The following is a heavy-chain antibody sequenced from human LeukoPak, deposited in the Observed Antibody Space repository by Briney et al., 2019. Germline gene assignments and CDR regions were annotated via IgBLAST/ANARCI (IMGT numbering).Heavy chain of an antibody. V-gene: IGHV3-7*01. CDR3: VRDLDYGGNSNWFDP. Sequence: GGSLRLSCAASGFTFSSYWMSWVRQAPGKGLEWVANIKQDGSEKYYVDSVKGRFTISRDNAKNSLYLQMNSLRAEDTAVYYCVRDLDYGGNSNWFDPWGQGTLVTVSS. CDR2: IKQDGSEK. CDR1: GFTFSSYW. J-gene: IGHJ5*02. D-gene: IGHD4-23*01.